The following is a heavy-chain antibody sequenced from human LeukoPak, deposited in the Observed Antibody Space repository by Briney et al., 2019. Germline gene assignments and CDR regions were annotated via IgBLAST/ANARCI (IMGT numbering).Heavy chain of an antibody. CDR1: GFTFSNYE. Sequence: GGSLRLSCAAPGFTFSNYEMNWVRQAPGKGLEWVSHISSSGSTIHYADSVKGRFTISRDNAKNSLYLQMNSLRAEDTAVYCCARRFDIWGQGTMVTVSS. CDR2: ISSSGSTI. V-gene: IGHV3-48*03. J-gene: IGHJ3*02. CDR3: ARRFDI.